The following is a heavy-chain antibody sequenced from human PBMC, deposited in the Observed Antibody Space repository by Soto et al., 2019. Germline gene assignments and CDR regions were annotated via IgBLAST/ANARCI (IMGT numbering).Heavy chain of an antibody. CDR2: ISYDGSNK. CDR1: GFTFSSYA. CDR3: ARDVRTKWCMASGDCYYYVMDV. Sequence: QVQLVESGGGVAQPGRSLRLSCVASGFTFSSYAMHWVRQAPGKGLEWVAVISYDGSNKYYADSVKGRFTISRDNSKNTLYLQMNSLRAEDTAVYYCARDVRTKWCMASGDCYYYVMDVWGQGTTVTVSS. V-gene: IGHV3-30-3*01. J-gene: IGHJ6*02. D-gene: IGHD2-8*01.